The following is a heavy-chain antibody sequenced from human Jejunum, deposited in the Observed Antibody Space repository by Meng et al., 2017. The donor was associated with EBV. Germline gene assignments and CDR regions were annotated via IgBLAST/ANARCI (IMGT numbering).Heavy chain of an antibody. Sequence: QESRLGLVQPSQPLSLPCPVSGYSITRGASLWSWIRQPPGKGLEWIGNIYHIGSTYYNPSLKSRVTISVDRSKNQFSLKLTSVTAADTAVYYCARGGPDFGDYVPFDYWGQGTLVTSPQ. CDR3: ARGGPDFGDYVPFDY. D-gene: IGHD4-17*01. CDR2: IYHIGST. CDR1: GYSITRGASL. J-gene: IGHJ4*02. V-gene: IGHV4-30-2*01.